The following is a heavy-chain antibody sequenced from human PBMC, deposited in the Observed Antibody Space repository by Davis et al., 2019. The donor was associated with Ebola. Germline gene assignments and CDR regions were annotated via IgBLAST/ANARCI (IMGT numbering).Heavy chain of an antibody. CDR1: GFTASSNY. V-gene: IGHV3-7*01. J-gene: IGHJ6*02. D-gene: IGHD5-12*01. CDR2: IKQDGSEK. Sequence: GGSLRLSCPASGFTASSNYMRWVRHAPGKGLEWVANIKQDGSEKYYVDSVKGRFTISRDNAKNSLYLQMNSLRAEDTAVYYCARDPMVTIRYGMDVWGQGTTVTVSS. CDR3: ARDPMVTIRYGMDV.